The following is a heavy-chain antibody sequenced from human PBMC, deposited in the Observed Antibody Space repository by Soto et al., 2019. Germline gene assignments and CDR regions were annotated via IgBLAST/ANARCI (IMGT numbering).Heavy chain of an antibody. CDR3: ARPKGSYSSGYYYFDY. CDR1: GGTFSTYA. D-gene: IGHD6-19*01. Sequence: QVQLVQSGAEVQQPGSSVKVSCKTSGGTFSTYAIYWVRLAPGQGLEWMGAIIPLFGTADYAQKFQGRVTITADESTSTAYMELSSLRSEDTAVYYCARPKGSYSSGYYYFDYWGQGTLVTVSS. J-gene: IGHJ4*02. CDR2: IIPLFGTA. V-gene: IGHV1-69*01.